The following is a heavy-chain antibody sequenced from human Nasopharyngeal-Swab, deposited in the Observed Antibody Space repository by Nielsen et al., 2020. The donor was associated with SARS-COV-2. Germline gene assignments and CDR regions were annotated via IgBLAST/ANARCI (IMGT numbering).Heavy chain of an antibody. CDR1: GFTFSDHY. D-gene: IGHD3-3*01. J-gene: IGHJ6*02. Sequence: GGSLRLSCAASGFTFSDHYMDWVRRAPGKGLEGVGRTRNKANSYTTEYAASVKGRFTISRDDSENSVYLQMNSLKTEDTAVYYCARGATIFGVVLGDSYGMDVWGQGTTVTVSS. CDR3: ARGATIFGVVLGDSYGMDV. CDR2: TRNKANSYTT. V-gene: IGHV3-72*01.